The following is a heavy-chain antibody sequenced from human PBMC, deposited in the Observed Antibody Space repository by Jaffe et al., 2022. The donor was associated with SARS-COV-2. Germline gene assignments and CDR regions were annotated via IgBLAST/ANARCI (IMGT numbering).Heavy chain of an antibody. V-gene: IGHV3-21*01. CDR3: ARTDDFWSGYYSVLAAFDI. CDR2: ISSSSSYI. J-gene: IGHJ3*02. CDR1: GFTFSSYS. D-gene: IGHD3-3*01. Sequence: EVQLVESGGGLVKPGGSLRLSCAASGFTFSSYSMNWVRQAPGKGLEWVSSISSSSSYIYYADSVKGRFTISRDNAKNSLYLQMNSLRAEDTAVYYCARTDDFWSGYYSVLAAFDIWGQGTMVTVSS.